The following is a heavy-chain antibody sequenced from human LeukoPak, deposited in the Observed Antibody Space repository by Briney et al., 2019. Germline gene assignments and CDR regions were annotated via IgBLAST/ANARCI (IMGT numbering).Heavy chain of an antibody. CDR3: ARLAYYDSGYHLDY. V-gene: IGHV5-51*01. Sequence: GESLKISCKSSGYSLTSYWIGWVRQMPGKGLEWMGIIYPGDSDTRYSPSFQGQVTISADKSISTAYLQWSSLEASDTAMYYCARLAYYDSGYHLDYWGQGTQVTVSS. J-gene: IGHJ4*02. CDR2: IYPGDSDT. D-gene: IGHD3-22*01. CDR1: GYSLTSYW.